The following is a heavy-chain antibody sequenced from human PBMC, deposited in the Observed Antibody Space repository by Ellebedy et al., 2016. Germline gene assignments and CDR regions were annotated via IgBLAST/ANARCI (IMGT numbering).Heavy chain of an antibody. CDR1: GFSFISYT. J-gene: IGHJ5*02. V-gene: IGHV1-3*01. CDR2: INADNGNT. Sequence: ASVKVSCKASGFSFISYTIHWMRQAPGQRPEWMGWINADNGNTKYSWQFQGRITITSDTSASTAYLELSSLRSEDTAVYYCARDDYGDYVYFGPWGQGTLVTVSS. D-gene: IGHD4-17*01. CDR3: ARDDYGDYVYFGP.